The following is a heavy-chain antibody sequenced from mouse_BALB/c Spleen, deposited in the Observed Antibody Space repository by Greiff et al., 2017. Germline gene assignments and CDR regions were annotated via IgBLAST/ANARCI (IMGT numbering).Heavy chain of an antibody. J-gene: IGHJ4*01. V-gene: IGHV3-8*02. D-gene: IGHD2-4*01. CDR3: ARYDDYDAYYYAMDY. CDR2: ISYSGST. CDR1: GDSITSGY. Sequence: EVNLVESGPSLVKPSQTLSLTCSVTGDSITSGYWNWIRKFPGNKLEYMGYISYSGSTYYNPSLKSRISITRDTSKNQYYLQLNSVTTEDTATYYCARYDDYDAYYYAMDYWGQGTSVTVSS.